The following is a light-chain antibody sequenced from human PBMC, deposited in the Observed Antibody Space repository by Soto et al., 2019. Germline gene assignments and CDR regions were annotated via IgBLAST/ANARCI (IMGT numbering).Light chain of an antibody. CDR1: SSDVGGYTS. Sequence: QSALTQPPSASGSPGQSVSISCAGTSSDVGGYTSVSWYQQHPGKAPKLIIYEVTTRPSGVPDRFSGSKSGNTASLTVSGLQAEDEADYYFSSYAGTNRPLFGGGTKLTVL. V-gene: IGLV2-8*01. CDR2: EVT. J-gene: IGLJ2*01. CDR3: SSYAGTNRPL.